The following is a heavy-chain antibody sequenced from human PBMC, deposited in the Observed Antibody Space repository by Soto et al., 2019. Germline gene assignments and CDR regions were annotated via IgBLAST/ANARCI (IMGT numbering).Heavy chain of an antibody. CDR2: IIPIFGTA. J-gene: IGHJ5*02. CDR3: ARVESEIVGATGWFDP. Sequence: SVKVSCKASGGTFSSYAISWVRQAPGQGLEWMGGIIPIFGTANYAQKFQGRVTITADESTSTAYMELSSLRSEDTAVYYCARVESEIVGATGWFDPWGQGTLVTVSS. D-gene: IGHD1-26*01. CDR1: GGTFSSYA. V-gene: IGHV1-69*13.